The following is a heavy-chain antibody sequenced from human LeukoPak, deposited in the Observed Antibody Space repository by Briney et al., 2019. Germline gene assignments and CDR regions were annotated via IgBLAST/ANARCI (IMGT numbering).Heavy chain of an antibody. J-gene: IGHJ5*02. CDR1: GGSISSYY. V-gene: IGHV4-59*01. CDR2: IYYSGST. Sequence: SETLSLTCTVSGGSISSYYWSWIRQPPGKGLEWTGYIYYSGSTNYNPSLKSRVTISVDTSKNQFSLKLSSVTAADTAVYYCARDEADWFDPWGQGTLVTVSS. CDR3: ARDEADWFDP.